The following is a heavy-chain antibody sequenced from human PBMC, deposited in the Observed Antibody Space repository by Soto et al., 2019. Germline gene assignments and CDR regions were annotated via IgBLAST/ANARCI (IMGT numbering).Heavy chain of an antibody. Sequence: QVQLVQSGAEVKSAGSSVKVSCKASGDTFNFYSINWVRQAPGLGLEWVGRVNPILSMSNYAPRFQGRVTMTADKSTGTAYMELRSLRSEDTAIYYCASNYGSGYRAFDPWGQGAPVTVSS. J-gene: IGHJ5*02. CDR1: GDTFNFYS. CDR2: VNPILSMS. CDR3: ASNYGSGYRAFDP. V-gene: IGHV1-69*02. D-gene: IGHD3-10*01.